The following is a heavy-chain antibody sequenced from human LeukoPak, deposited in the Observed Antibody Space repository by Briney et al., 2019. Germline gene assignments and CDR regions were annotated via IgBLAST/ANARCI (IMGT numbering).Heavy chain of an antibody. Sequence: SETLSLTCTISGGFISSGSNYWSWIRQSAGKRLEWIGRIYSSGSTDYSASLKGRVTISIDTSKNQFSLQLSSVTAADTAVYFCAKGAPVDYWGPGTLVTVSS. CDR3: AKGAPVDY. V-gene: IGHV4-61*02. CDR2: IYSSGST. J-gene: IGHJ4*02. CDR1: GGFISSGSNY.